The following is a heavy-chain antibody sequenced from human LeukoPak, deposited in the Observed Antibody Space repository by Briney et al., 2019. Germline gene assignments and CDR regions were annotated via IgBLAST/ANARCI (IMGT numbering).Heavy chain of an antibody. CDR1: GGSISSSSYY. J-gene: IGHJ4*02. V-gene: IGHV4-39*07. D-gene: IGHD5-18*01. CDR2: IYYSGSS. CDR3: ARFTYDPYSYGDY. Sequence: AETLSLTCTVSGGSISSSSYYGGWIRQPPGKGLEWIGSIYYSGSSYYNPSLKSRVTISVDTSKNQFSLKLSSVTAADTAVYYCARFTYDPYSYGDYWGQGTLVTVSS.